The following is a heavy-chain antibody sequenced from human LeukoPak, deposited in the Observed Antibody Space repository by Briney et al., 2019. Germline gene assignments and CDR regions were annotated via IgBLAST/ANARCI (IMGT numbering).Heavy chain of an antibody. CDR2: IGGGGTP. CDR1: GFTFSSCD. CDR3: AKDDHGGSGWRDYFDQ. Sequence: PGGSLRLSCAASGFTFSSCDMSWVRQAPGRGLGWVSAIGGGGTPYYADSVKGRFTISRDNSKNTLYLQMNSLRAEDTAVYYCAKDDHGGSGWRDYFDQWGQGTLVTVSS. D-gene: IGHD6-19*01. V-gene: IGHV3-23*01. J-gene: IGHJ4*02.